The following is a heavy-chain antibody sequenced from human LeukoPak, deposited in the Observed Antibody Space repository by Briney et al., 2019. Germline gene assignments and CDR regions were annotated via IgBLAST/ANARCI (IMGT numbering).Heavy chain of an antibody. CDR1: GGSISSYY. CDR2: IYYSGST. V-gene: IGHV4-59*01. J-gene: IGHJ4*02. CDR3: ASGYCGGDCNFDY. Sequence: LETLSLTCTVSGGSISSYYWSWIRQPPGKGLEWIGYIYYSGSTNYNPSLKSRVTISVDTSKNQFSLKLSSVTAADTAVYYCASGYCGGDCNFDYWGQGTLVTVSS. D-gene: IGHD2-21*02.